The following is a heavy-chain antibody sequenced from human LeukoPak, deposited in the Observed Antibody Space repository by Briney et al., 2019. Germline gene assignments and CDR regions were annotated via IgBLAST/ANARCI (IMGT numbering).Heavy chain of an antibody. Sequence: ASVKVSCKASGYIFTGYYMHWVRQAPGQGLEWMGWINPNSGGTNSAQKFQGRVTMTRDTSISTAYMELSRLTSDDTAVYYCARHPYSGSYHFDYWGQGALVTVSS. CDR3: ARHPYSGSYHFDY. CDR2: INPNSGGT. D-gene: IGHD1-26*01. CDR1: GYIFTGYY. V-gene: IGHV1-2*02. J-gene: IGHJ4*02.